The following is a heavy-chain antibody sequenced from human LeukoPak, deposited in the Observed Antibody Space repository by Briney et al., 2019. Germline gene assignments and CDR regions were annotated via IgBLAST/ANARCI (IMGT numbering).Heavy chain of an antibody. V-gene: IGHV3-30*18. CDR3: AKSEGRGRQWSLY. D-gene: IGHD2-15*01. CDR2: ISYDGSNK. J-gene: IGHJ4*02. CDR1: GFTFSSYG. Sequence: PGGSLRLSCAASGFTFSSYGMHWVRQAPGKGLEWVAVISYDGSNKYYADSVKGRFTISRDNSKNTLYLQMNSLRAEDTAVYYCAKSEGRGRQWSLYWGQGTLVTVSS.